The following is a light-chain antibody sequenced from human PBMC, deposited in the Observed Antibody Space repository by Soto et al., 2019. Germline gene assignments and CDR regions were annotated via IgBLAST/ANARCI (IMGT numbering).Light chain of an antibody. CDR1: QSVSNNY. CDR2: GAT. J-gene: IGKJ1*01. Sequence: EIELTQSPGTLSLPPGERATLSCRASQSVSNNYLAWYQQKPGQAPRLLIYGATNRATGIPDRLSGSGSGTNFTLTISRLDPEDFAVYYCQQYGSSGTFGQGTKVEIK. V-gene: IGKV3-20*01. CDR3: QQYGSSGT.